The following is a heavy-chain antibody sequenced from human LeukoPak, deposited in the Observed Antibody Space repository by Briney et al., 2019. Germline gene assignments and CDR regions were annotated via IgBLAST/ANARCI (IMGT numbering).Heavy chain of an antibody. J-gene: IGHJ6*02. CDR2: IYSGGST. CDR1: GFIGSNNY. Sequence: GGSLRLSCAASGFIGSNNYINWVRQGPGKGLEWVSVIYSGGSTYYADSVKGRFTISRDSSKNTLYLQMNSLRVEDTAEYYCARFPGIANVFYYGMDVWGQGTTVTLSS. V-gene: IGHV3-66*01. D-gene: IGHD6-13*01. CDR3: ARFPGIANVFYYGMDV.